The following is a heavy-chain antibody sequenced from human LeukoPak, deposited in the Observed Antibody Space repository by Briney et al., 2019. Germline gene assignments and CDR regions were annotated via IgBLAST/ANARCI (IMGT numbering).Heavy chain of an antibody. Sequence: GGSLRLSCAASGFTLSTHGMHWVRQAPGKGLEYVSGVSSNGAGTYSGNSVKGRFTISRDTSKNTLYLQMGSLSAEDTAVYYCARRRDCSNGVCYGMDVWGQGTTVTVSS. CDR2: VSSNGAGT. D-gene: IGHD2-8*01. J-gene: IGHJ6*02. V-gene: IGHV3-64*01. CDR1: GFTLSTHG. CDR3: ARRRDCSNGVCYGMDV.